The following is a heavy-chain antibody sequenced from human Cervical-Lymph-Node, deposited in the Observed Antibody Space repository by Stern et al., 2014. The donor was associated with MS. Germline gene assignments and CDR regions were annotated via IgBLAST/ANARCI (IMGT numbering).Heavy chain of an antibody. Sequence: EVQLVESGGGLVQPGGSLRLSCAASGFTFSSYWMHWVRQAPGKGLVWVSRINSDGSSTNYADSVKGRFTISRDNAKNTLYLQMNSLRAEDTAVYYCARSEYSYGLYYYYGLDVWGQGTTVTVSS. D-gene: IGHD5-18*01. V-gene: IGHV3-74*01. CDR3: ARSEYSYGLYYYYGLDV. CDR2: INSDGSST. CDR1: GFTFSSYW. J-gene: IGHJ6*02.